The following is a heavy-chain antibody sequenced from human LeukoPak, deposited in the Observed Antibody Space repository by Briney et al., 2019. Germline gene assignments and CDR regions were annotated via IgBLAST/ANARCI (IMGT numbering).Heavy chain of an antibody. Sequence: GGSLRLSCAASRFTLSNYAMRWGPPAPGKGLEWVSTISDGGGGTYYADSVKGRFTISRDNSKNTLHVQMNSLRVEDTAVYYCAKGRLERRQGFDYWGQGTLVTVSS. CDR2: ISDGGGGT. CDR1: RFTLSNYA. CDR3: AKGRLERRQGFDY. D-gene: IGHD1-1*01. V-gene: IGHV3-23*01. J-gene: IGHJ4*02.